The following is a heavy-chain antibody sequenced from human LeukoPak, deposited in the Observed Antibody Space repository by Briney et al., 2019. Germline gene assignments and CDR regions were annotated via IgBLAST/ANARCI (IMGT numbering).Heavy chain of an antibody. CDR1: GGSFRGYY. CDR2: INHSGST. V-gene: IGHV4-34*01. D-gene: IGHD5-24*01. CDR3: ARGSRGVATIN. J-gene: IGHJ4*02. Sequence: SETLSLTCAVYGGSFRGYYWSWIRQPPGKGLEWIGEINHSGSTNYNPSLKSRVTISVDTSKNQFSLKLSSVTAADTAVYYCARGSRGVATINWGQGTLVTVSS.